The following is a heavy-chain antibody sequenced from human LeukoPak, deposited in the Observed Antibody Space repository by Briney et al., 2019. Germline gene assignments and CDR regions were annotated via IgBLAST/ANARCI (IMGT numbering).Heavy chain of an antibody. D-gene: IGHD2-15*01. V-gene: IGHV3-23*01. J-gene: IGHJ5*02. CDR2: ISGSGGST. Sequence: GGSLRLSCAASGFTFSSYAMSWVGQAPGKGLEWVSAISGSGGSTYSADSVKGRFTISRDNSKNTLYLQMNSLRAEDTAVYYCAKAPTSSARVVVVAAWFDPWGQGTLVTVSS. CDR3: AKAPTSSARVVVVAAWFDP. CDR1: GFTFSSYA.